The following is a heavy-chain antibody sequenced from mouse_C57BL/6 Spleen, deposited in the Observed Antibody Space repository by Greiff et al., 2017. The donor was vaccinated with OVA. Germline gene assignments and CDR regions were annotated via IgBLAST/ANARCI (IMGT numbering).Heavy chain of an antibody. CDR1: GYTFTSYT. CDR2: INPSSGYT. CDR3: ARRKITAGYFDD. D-gene: IGHD1-1*01. V-gene: IGHV1-4*01. J-gene: IGHJ1*03. Sequence: QVQLQQSGAELARPGASVKMSCKASGYTFTSYTMPWVKQRPGQGLEWIGYINPSSGYTKYNQKFKDKATLTADKSSSTAYMQLSSLTSEDSAVYYCARRKITAGYFDDWGTGTTVTVSS.